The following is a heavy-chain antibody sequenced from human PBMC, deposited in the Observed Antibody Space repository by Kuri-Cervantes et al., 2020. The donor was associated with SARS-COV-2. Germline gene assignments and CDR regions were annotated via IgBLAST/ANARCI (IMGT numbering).Heavy chain of an antibody. D-gene: IGHD4-11*01. V-gene: IGHV3-21*01. J-gene: IGHJ5*02. CDR2: ISGSGSYI. CDR1: GFTLTKYT. Sequence: GESLKISCVASGFTLTKYTMTWVRQAPGKALEWVSSISGSGSYIYYADSMKGRFTISRESGGNSLYLDIHNLRGDDTAVYYCARGPYRRFDPWGQGTLVTVSS. CDR3: ARGPYRRFDP.